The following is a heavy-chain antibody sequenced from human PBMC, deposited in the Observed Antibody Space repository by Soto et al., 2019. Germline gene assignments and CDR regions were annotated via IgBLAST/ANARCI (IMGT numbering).Heavy chain of an antibody. CDR1: GFTFSDHH. Sequence: ESGGGLVQPGGSLRLSCAGSGFTFSDHHMHWVRQAPGKGLEWVGRIKTKPDTYTTQYAASVKGRFTISRDDSESSVYLQMNSLKTEDTAVYYCGDIGYCYGDRCPPWGQGTLVTVSS. V-gene: IGHV3-72*01. CDR3: GDIGYCYGDRCPP. D-gene: IGHD5-18*01. J-gene: IGHJ5*02. CDR2: IKTKPDTYTT.